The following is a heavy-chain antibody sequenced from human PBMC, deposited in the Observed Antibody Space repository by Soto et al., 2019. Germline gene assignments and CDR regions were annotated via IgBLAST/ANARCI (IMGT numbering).Heavy chain of an antibody. J-gene: IGHJ6*03. V-gene: IGHV3-23*01. CDR2: ISGSGGST. D-gene: IGHD3-3*01. CDR3: AKADGFWSGYDYYYYYYMDV. CDR1: GFTFSSYA. Sequence: GGSLRLSCAASGFTFSSYAMSWVRQAPGKGLEWVSAISGSGGSTYYADSVKGRFTISRDNSKNTLYLQMNSLRAEDTAVYYCAKADGFWSGYDYYYYYYMDVWGKGTTVTVSS.